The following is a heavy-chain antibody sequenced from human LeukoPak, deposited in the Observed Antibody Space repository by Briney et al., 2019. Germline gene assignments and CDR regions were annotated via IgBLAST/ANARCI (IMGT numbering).Heavy chain of an antibody. V-gene: IGHV4-39*02. Sequence: SETLSLTCTVSGGSISSYTHYWGWIRQPPGKGLEWIATVYYTGGTYYNPSLKSRVTISIDTSRNHFSLKLTSVIAADTAMYYCVSNSSSSPWFDPWGRGTLVTVSS. J-gene: IGHJ5*02. CDR3: VSNSSSSPWFDP. CDR1: GGSISSYTHY. CDR2: VYYTGGT. D-gene: IGHD6-6*01.